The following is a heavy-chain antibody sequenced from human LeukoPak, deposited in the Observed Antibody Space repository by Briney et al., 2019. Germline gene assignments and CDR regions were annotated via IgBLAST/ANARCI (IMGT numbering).Heavy chain of an antibody. CDR2: IIPIFGTA. J-gene: IGHJ4*02. CDR1: GGTFTSYA. V-gene: IGHV1-69*06. CDR3: ATAGTGRGPFDY. D-gene: IGHD1-1*01. Sequence: SSVKVSCKASGGTFTSYAISWVRQAPGQGLEWMGGIIPIFGTANYAQKFQGRVTITADKSTSTAYMELSSLRSEDTAVYYCATAGTGRGPFDYWGQGTLVTVSS.